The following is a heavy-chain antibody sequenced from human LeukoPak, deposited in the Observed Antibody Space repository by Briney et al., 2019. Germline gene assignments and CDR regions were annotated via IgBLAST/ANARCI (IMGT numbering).Heavy chain of an antibody. J-gene: IGHJ4*02. CDR3: ATDPATVGITTRDF. D-gene: IGHD1-26*01. V-gene: IGHV3-23*01. Sequence: GGSLRLSCAGSGFTFSNYVMNWVRQAPGKGLEWVSSISGRGVSTNYADFVKGRFTISRDNSKSTLYLQMNSLRAEDTAVYYCATDPATVGITTRDFWGQGTLVTVSS. CDR1: GFTFSNYV. CDR2: ISGRGVST.